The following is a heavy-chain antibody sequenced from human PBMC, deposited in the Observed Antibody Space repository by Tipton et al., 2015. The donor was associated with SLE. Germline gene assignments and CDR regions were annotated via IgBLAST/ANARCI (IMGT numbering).Heavy chain of an antibody. V-gene: IGHV4-59*11. D-gene: IGHD2-15*01. Sequence: TLSLTCTVSGGSIRSHYWSWIRQPPGKGLEWIGYMYHSGSTKYNPSLKSRVTISVDTSKNQFSLRLRSVTAADTAVYYCAGAWQGYCSGGTCYVLDYWGQGTLVTVSS. CDR1: GGSIRSHY. CDR3: AGAWQGYCSGGTCYVLDY. J-gene: IGHJ4*02. CDR2: MYHSGST.